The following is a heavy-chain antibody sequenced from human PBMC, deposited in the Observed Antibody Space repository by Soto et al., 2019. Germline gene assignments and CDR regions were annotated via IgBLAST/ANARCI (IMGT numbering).Heavy chain of an antibody. Sequence: VKVSRKAAGGSFSSYAVGWVRQAPGQGLEWMGGIIPIFGTANYAQKFQGRVTITADESTSTAYMELSSLRSEDTAVYYCARSNAYYGGNSLDYWGQGTLVTVSS. CDR1: GGSFSSYA. V-gene: IGHV1-69*01. CDR2: IIPIFGTA. J-gene: IGHJ4*02. D-gene: IGHD4-17*01. CDR3: ARSNAYYGGNSLDY.